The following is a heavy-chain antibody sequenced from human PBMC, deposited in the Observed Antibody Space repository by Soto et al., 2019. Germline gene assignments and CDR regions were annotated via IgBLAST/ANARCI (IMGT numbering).Heavy chain of an antibody. CDR1: GYTFTSYD. J-gene: IGHJ4*02. V-gene: IGHV1-8*01. D-gene: IGHD4-17*01. CDR3: ASTLYGDNVDY. CDR2: MNPNSDNT. Sequence: QVQLVQSGAEVKKPGASVKVSCKASGYTFTSYDINWVRQATGQVLEWMGWMNPNSDNTGYAQKFQGRVTMTRNTSISTGYMELSSLSSEDTAVSYCASTLYGDNVDYWGQGTLVTVSS.